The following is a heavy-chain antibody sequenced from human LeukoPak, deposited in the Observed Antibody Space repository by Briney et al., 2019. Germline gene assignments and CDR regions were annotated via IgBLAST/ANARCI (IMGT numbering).Heavy chain of an antibody. Sequence: ASVKVSCKAFGYSFIRHHIHWVRQAPGQGLEWMGVLKLYDGSIRNAQKFQGRVTMTSDTSTSTVYMELSSLRSEDTAMYFCARVGGSFSYNMDVWGQGTTVTVSS. CDR1: GYSFIRHH. D-gene: IGHD1-26*01. V-gene: IGHV1-46*01. J-gene: IGHJ6*02. CDR3: ARVGGSFSYNMDV. CDR2: LKLYDGSI.